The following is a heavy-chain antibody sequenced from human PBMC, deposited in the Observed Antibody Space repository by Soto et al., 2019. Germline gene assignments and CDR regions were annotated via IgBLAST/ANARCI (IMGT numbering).Heavy chain of an antibody. CDR2: IYHSGTS. CDR1: GDSISTNTYS. V-gene: IGHV4-39*01. CDR3: ARRKSYYYYSSGYYYPFDY. J-gene: IGHJ4*02. D-gene: IGHD3-22*01. Sequence: LSLTCTDSGDSISTNTYSWGWIRQPPGKGLEWIGTIYHSGTSYYNPSLKSRVTMSVDTSRNQIFLKLTSVTAADTAVYFCARRKSYYYYSSGYYYPFDYFCQGTLVTVSS.